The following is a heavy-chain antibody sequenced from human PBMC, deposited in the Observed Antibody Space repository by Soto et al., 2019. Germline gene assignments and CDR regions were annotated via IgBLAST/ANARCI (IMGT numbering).Heavy chain of an antibody. V-gene: IGHV1-18*01. D-gene: IGHD3-10*01. Sequence: GASVKVSCKASGYTFTSYGISWVRQAPGQGLEWMGWISVYNGNRNYAQKLQGRVTMTTDTSTSTAYMELRSLRSDDTAVYYCARGLYGSGIAWFDHWGQGTLVTVSS. J-gene: IGHJ5*02. CDR1: GYTFTSYG. CDR3: ARGLYGSGIAWFDH. CDR2: ISVYNGNR.